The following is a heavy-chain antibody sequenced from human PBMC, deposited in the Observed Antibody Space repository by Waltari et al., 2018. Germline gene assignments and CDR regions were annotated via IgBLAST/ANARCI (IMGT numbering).Heavy chain of an antibody. CDR1: GGSFSGSY. J-gene: IGHJ4*02. D-gene: IGHD2-21*01. V-gene: IGHV4-34*01. CDR2: INHSGST. CDR3: AYSEDFRYYFDY. Sequence: QVQLQQWGAGLLKPSETLSLTCAVYGGSFSGSYWSWIRQPPGKGLEWIGEINHSGSTNYNPSLKSRVTISVDTSKNQFSLKLSSVTAADTAVYYCAYSEDFRYYFDYWGQGTLVTVSS.